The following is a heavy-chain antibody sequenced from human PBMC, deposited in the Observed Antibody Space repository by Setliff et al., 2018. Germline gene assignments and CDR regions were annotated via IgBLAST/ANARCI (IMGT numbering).Heavy chain of an antibody. CDR3: ARAPSVELVTIRTNSWFTY. J-gene: IGHJ4*02. V-gene: IGHV1-18*01. CDR2: ISVYNGDT. D-gene: IGHD5-18*01. CDR1: GYTFRNYA. Sequence: WASVKVSCKASGYTFRNYAFAWVRQAPGQGLEWVGWISVYNGDTNYAQKFQGRVTLTTDTSTSTACMELRSLTSDDSAFYYCARAPSVELVTIRTNSWFTYWGQGTLVTVSS.